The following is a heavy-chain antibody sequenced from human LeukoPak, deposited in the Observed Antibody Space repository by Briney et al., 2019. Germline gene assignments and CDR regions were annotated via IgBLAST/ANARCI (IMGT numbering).Heavy chain of an antibody. CDR2: IYYRGST. J-gene: IGHJ5*02. D-gene: IGHD6-19*01. Sequence: PSDTLSLTCSVSGGPITVYHWIWIRQPLGKGLEWIGTIYYRGSTYYYPSLKSRVTISVDTSKNQFSLKLSSVTAADTAVYYCAREVAGYSSGWFRFDPWGQGTLVTVSS. V-gene: IGHV4-39*02. CDR3: AREVAGYSSGWFRFDP. CDR1: GGPITVYH.